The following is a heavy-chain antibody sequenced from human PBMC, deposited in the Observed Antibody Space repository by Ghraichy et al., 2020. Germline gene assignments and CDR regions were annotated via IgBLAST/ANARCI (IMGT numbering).Heavy chain of an antibody. J-gene: IGHJ4*02. CDR3: TRGDY. CDR1: GYTFNNYD. V-gene: IGHV1-8*03. CDR2: LSPNSGNT. Sequence: ASVKVSCKASGYTFNNYDINWVRQPTGQGLEWMGWLSPNSGNTGYGQKFQGRVIITRDTSISTAYLELSDLKSEDTAVYYCTRGDYWGQGTLVTVSS.